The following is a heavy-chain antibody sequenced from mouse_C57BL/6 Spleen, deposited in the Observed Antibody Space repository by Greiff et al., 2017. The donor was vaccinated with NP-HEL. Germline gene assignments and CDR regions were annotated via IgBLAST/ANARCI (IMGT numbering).Heavy chain of an antibody. D-gene: IGHD2-12*01. Sequence: QVQLQQSGAELVRPGPSVKISCKASGYTFTNYWIGWAKQRPGHGLEWIGDIYPGGGYTNYNEKFKGKATLTANKSSSTAYMQFSSLTSEDSAIYYCARYSYYEWYIDDWGTGTTVTVSS. CDR2: IYPGGGYT. CDR1: GYTFTNYW. V-gene: IGHV1-63*01. CDR3: ARYSYYEWYIDD. J-gene: IGHJ1*03.